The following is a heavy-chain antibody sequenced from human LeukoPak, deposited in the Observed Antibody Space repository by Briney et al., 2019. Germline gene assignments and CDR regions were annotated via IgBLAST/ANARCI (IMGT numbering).Heavy chain of an antibody. Sequence: ASVKVSFKVSGYTLTELSMHWVRQAPGKGLEWMGGFDPEDGETIYAQKFQGRVTMTEDTSTDTAYMELSSLRSEDTAVYYCATIILRDQNWFDPWGQGTLVTVSS. CDR2: FDPEDGET. V-gene: IGHV1-24*01. J-gene: IGHJ5*02. CDR1: GYTLTELS. D-gene: IGHD3-3*01. CDR3: ATIILRDQNWFDP.